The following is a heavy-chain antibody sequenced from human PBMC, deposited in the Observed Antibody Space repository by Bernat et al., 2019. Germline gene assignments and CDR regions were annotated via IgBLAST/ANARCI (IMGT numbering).Heavy chain of an antibody. D-gene: IGHD3-9*01. CDR3: ARDNRLRYFDWLSDAFDI. CDR2: IYSGGST. V-gene: IGHV3-66*01. J-gene: IGHJ3*02. CDR1: GFTVSNNY. Sequence: EVQLVESGGGLVQPGGSLRLSCAASGFTVSNNYMSWVRQAPGKGLEWVSVIYSGGSTYYADSVKGRFTISRDNSKNTLYLQMNSLRAEDTAVYYCARDNRLRYFDWLSDAFDIWGQGTMVTVSS.